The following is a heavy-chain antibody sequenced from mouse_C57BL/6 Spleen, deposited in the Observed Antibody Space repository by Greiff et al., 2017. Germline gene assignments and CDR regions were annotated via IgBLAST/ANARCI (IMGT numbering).Heavy chain of an antibody. CDR1: GYSFTGYY. V-gene: IGHV1-42*01. J-gene: IGHJ1*03. Sequence: VQLQQSGPELVKPGASVKISCKASGYSFTGYYMNWVKQSPEKSLEWIGEINPSTGGTTYNQKFKAKATLTVDKSSSTAYMQLKSLTSEDSAVYYCARYGNYFDVWGTGTTVTVSS. CDR3: ARYGNYFDV. CDR2: INPSTGGT. D-gene: IGHD2-1*01.